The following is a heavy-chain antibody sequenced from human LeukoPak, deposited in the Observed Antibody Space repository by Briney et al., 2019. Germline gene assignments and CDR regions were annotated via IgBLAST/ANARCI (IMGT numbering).Heavy chain of an antibody. V-gene: IGHV3-21*01. Sequence: GSLRLSCAASGVTFSSYSMNWGRQAPGKGLEWVSSISSSSSYIYYADSVKGRFTISRDNAKNSLYLQMNSLRAEDTAVYYCARELPYAGAFDIWGQGTMVTVSS. J-gene: IGHJ3*02. CDR2: ISSSSSYI. CDR1: GVTFSSYS. D-gene: IGHD4-23*01. CDR3: ARELPYAGAFDI.